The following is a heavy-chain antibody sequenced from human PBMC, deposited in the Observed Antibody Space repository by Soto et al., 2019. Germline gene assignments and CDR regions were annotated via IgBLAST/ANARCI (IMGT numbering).Heavy chain of an antibody. CDR2: ISYTGSA. CDR1: GGSIGSGVYF. CDR3: APMGATAGSYHLES. J-gene: IGHJ4*02. V-gene: IGHV4-30-4*01. D-gene: IGHD1-26*01. Sequence: QVQLQESGPGLVKPSQTLSLTCTVSGGSIGSGVYFWSWIRQPPGKGLEWIGFISYTGSAYYNPSPPGRAAMSLDTSKHQFSLQRTPVTAADAAVYYCAPMGATAGSYHLESWCQGALVTVSS.